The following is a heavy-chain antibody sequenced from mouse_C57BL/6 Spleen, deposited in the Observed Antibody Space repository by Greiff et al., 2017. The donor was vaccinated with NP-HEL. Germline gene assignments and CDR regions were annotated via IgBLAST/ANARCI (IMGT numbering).Heavy chain of an antibody. CDR1: GFTFSSYA. Sequence: EVQGVESGGGLVKPGGSLKLSCAASGFTFSSYAMSWVRQTPEKRLEWVATISAGGSYTYYPDNVKGRFTISRDNAKNNLYLQMSHLKSEDTAMYYCARGRGYFDYWGQGTTLTVSS. CDR2: ISAGGSYT. V-gene: IGHV5-4*01. J-gene: IGHJ2*01. CDR3: ARGRGYFDY.